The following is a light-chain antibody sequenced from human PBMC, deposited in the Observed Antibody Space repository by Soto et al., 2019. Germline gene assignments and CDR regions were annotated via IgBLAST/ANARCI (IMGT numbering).Light chain of an antibody. CDR3: QQSYSKWT. J-gene: IGKJ1*01. CDR2: AAS. Sequence: DIQMTQSPSSLSASVGDRVTITCRAKESVSSYVNWYQQKPGKDPKLLIYAASSLQSGVPARFSGSGSVTDFTLTISGLQPVDFATYYCQQSYSKWTFGQGTKVEIK. V-gene: IGKV1-39*01. CDR1: ESVSSY.